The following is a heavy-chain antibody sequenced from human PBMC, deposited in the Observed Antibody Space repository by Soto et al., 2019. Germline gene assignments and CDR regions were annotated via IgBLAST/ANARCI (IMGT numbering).Heavy chain of an antibody. V-gene: IGHV3-64D*06. Sequence: GGSLRLSCSASGFTFSSYAMHWVRQAPGKGLEYVSAISSNGGSTYYADSVKGRFTISRDNSKNTLYLQMSSLRAEDTAVYYCVKCLFDSNFRPPFDPWGQGTLVTVSS. J-gene: IGHJ5*02. CDR1: GFTFSSYA. CDR3: VKCLFDSNFRPPFDP. D-gene: IGHD4-4*01. CDR2: ISSNGGST.